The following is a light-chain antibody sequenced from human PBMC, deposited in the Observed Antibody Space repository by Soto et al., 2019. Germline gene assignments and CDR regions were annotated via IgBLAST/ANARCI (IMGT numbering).Light chain of an antibody. Sequence: ENVLTQSPATLSLSPGERATLSCRASQSVSSCLAWYQHKPGQAPRLLIYDASNRATSIPARFSGSGSGTDFTLTISSLEPEDFVVYYCQQRSNWPITFGQGTRLEIK. J-gene: IGKJ5*01. CDR1: QSVSSC. CDR3: QQRSNWPIT. CDR2: DAS. V-gene: IGKV3-11*01.